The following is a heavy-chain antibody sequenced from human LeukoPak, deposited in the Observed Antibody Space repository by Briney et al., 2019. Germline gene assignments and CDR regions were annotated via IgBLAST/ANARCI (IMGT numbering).Heavy chain of an antibody. D-gene: IGHD3-10*01. J-gene: IGHJ4*02. Sequence: PGGSLRLSCAASGFTLSSYAVSWVRPAPGKGLEWVSAISGSGGSTYYADSVTGRFTISRDSSKNTLYLQMNSLRAEDTAVYYCAKCGHDSGSYYNAGYDYWGQGTLVTVSS. V-gene: IGHV3-23*01. CDR3: AKCGHDSGSYYNAGYDY. CDR2: ISGSGGST. CDR1: GFTLSSYA.